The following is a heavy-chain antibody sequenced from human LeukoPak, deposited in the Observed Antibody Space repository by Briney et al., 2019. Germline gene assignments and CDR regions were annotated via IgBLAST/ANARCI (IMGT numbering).Heavy chain of an antibody. V-gene: IGHV3-20*04. Sequence: GGSLRLSCAASGFTFDDYGMSWDRQAPGKGLEWVSGINWNGGSTGYADSVKGRFTISRDNAKNSLYLQMNSLRAEDTALYYCARVGNTAETRGLCYYMDVWGKGTTVTVSS. J-gene: IGHJ6*03. CDR1: GFTFDDYG. CDR3: ARVGNTAETRGLCYYMDV. D-gene: IGHD5-18*01. CDR2: INWNGGST.